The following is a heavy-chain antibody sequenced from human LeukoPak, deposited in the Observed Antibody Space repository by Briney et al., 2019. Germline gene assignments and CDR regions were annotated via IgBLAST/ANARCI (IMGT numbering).Heavy chain of an antibody. D-gene: IGHD6-19*01. CDR2: ISKDGSST. V-gene: IGHV3-74*01. J-gene: IGHJ5*02. CDR3: AASMAGFNWFDP. CDR1: ASTFSSNW. Sequence: GGSLRLSCAASASTFSSNWMHWVRQAPGKGLVWVSRISKDGSSTNYADSVKGRFTISRDNANNTLYLQMSSLTAEDTAVYYCAASMAGFNWFDPWGQGTLVTVSS.